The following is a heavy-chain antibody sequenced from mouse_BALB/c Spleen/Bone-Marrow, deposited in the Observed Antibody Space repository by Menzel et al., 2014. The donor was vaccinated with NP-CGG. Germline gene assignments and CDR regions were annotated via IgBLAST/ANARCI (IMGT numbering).Heavy chain of an antibody. CDR3: TRDNGPSDY. D-gene: IGHD1-2*01. Sequence: EVHLVESGGGLVKPGGSLKLSCAASGFTFSSYTMSWVRQTPEKRLEWVATITSGGSYTYYPDSVKGRFTISRDNAKNTLYLQMSSLKSEDTAMYYCTRDNGPSDYWGQGTTLTVSS. J-gene: IGHJ2*01. CDR1: GFTFSSYT. CDR2: ITSGGSYT. V-gene: IGHV5-6-4*01.